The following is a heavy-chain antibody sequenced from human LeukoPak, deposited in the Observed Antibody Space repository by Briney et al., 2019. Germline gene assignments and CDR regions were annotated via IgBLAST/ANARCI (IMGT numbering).Heavy chain of an antibody. J-gene: IGHJ4*02. D-gene: IGHD1-26*01. CDR3: ARGQTIVGATGDF. V-gene: IGHV4-34*01. Sequence: SETLSLTFAVYGXSFSGYYWSWIRQPPGKGLEWIGEINHSGSTNYNPSLKSRVTISVDTSKNQFSLKLSSVTAADTAVYYCARGQTIVGATGDFWGQGTLVTVSS. CDR1: GXSFSGYY. CDR2: INHSGST.